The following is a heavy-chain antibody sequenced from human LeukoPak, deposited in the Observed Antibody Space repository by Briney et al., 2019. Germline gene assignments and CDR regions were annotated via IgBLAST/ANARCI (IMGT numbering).Heavy chain of an antibody. J-gene: IGHJ4*02. CDR3: ARDDGYSGYDLGFDY. D-gene: IGHD5-12*01. Sequence: PGGSLRLSCAASGFTFSSYSMTWVRQAPGKGLEWVSSISSSSSYIYYADSVKGRFTISRDNAKNSLYLQMNSLRAEDTAVYYCARDDGYSGYDLGFDYWGQGTLVTVSS. V-gene: IGHV3-21*01. CDR1: GFTFSSYS. CDR2: ISSSSSYI.